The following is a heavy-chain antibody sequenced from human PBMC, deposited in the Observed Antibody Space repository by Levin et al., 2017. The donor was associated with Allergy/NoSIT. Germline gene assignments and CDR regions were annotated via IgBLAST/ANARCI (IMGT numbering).Heavy chain of an antibody. CDR3: WGGLAPGGDSDASFNY. D-gene: IGHD4-23*01. J-gene: IGHJ4*02. CDR1: GGSISNYY. Sequence: SETLSLTCTVSGGSISNYYWSWIRQPPGKGLEWIGYIHYIGGTKYNPSLMSRVTISVDTSENQFSLKLNSVTAADTAVYYTWGGLAPGGDSDASFNYWGQGSLVTVSS. CDR2: IHYIGGT. V-gene: IGHV4-59*01.